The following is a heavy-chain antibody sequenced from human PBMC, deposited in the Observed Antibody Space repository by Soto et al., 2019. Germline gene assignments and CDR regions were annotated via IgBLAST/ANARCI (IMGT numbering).Heavy chain of an antibody. CDR3: ARATFGSRVGNNYYYYYYLDV. V-gene: IGHV6-1*01. J-gene: IGHJ6*03. D-gene: IGHD3-3*01. CDR1: GDSVSNNSVT. CDR2: TYYRSKWYN. Sequence: PSQTLSLTCAISGDSVSNNSVTWTWIRQSPSRGLEWLGRTYYRSKWYNDYAVSVKSRITINPDTSKNQFSLQLNSVTPEDTAVYYCARATFGSRVGNNYYYYYYLDVWGKGTTVTVSS.